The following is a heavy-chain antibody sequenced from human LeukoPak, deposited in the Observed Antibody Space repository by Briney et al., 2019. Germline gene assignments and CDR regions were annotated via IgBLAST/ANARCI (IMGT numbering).Heavy chain of an antibody. CDR2: ISSSGSPI. D-gene: IGHD2-15*01. CDR3: ASCSGGSCYSHRNDAFDI. Sequence: PGGSLRLSCAASGFTFSSFEMNWVHQAPGKGLEWVSYISSSGSPIYYADSVKGRFTISRDNAKNSLYLQMNSLRAEDTAVYYCASCSGGSCYSHRNDAFDIWGQGTMVTVSS. V-gene: IGHV3-48*03. CDR1: GFTFSSFE. J-gene: IGHJ3*02.